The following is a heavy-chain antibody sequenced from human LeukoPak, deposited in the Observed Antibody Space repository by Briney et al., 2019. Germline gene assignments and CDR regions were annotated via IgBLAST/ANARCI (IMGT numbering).Heavy chain of an antibody. V-gene: IGHV4-59*08. D-gene: IGHD2-15*01. CDR2: VSSDGTT. CDR1: GDSVTSSY. CDR3: ARLDCFVEGCYNH. J-gene: IGHJ4*02. Sequence: PSETLSLTCSVSGDSVTSSYWNWIRQPPGKGLEWLGYVSSDGTTNYTPSLRSRLIMSVDTANNDISLILTSVTASDMAIYYCARLDCFVEGCYNHWGRGTLVTVSS.